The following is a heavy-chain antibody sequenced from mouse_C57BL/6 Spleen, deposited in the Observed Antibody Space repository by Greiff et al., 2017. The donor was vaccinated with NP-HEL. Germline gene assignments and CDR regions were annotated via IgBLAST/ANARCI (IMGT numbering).Heavy chain of an antibody. J-gene: IGHJ1*03. D-gene: IGHD1-1*01. CDR2: ISGGGGNT. V-gene: IGHV5-9*01. CDR3: ARKDYYGSSYEGYFDV. Sequence: DVKLVESGGGLVKPGGSLKLSCAASGFTFSSYTMSWVRQTPEKRLEWVATISGGGGNTYYPDSVKGRFTISRDNAKNTLYLQMSSLRSEDTALYDCARKDYYGSSYEGYFDVWGTGTTVTVSS. CDR1: GFTFSSYT.